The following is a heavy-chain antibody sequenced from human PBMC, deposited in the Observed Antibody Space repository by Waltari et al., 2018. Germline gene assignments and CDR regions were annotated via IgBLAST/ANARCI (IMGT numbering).Heavy chain of an antibody. J-gene: IGHJ6*02. D-gene: IGHD2-15*01. CDR2: ISYDGSNK. CDR1: GFTFSSYA. CDR3: ARDRTGYCSGGSCSHYYYYGMDV. V-gene: IGHV3-30*01. Sequence: QVQLVESGGGVVQPGRSLRLSCAASGFTFSSYAMHWVRQAPGKGLAWGAVISYDGSNKSCSHSVKGRFTISRDNSKNTLYLQMNSLIAEDTAVYYCARDRTGYCSGGSCSHYYYYGMDVWGQGTTVTVSS.